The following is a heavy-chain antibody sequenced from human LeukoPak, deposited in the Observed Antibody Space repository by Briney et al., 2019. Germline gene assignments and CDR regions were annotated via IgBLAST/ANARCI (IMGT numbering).Heavy chain of an antibody. CDR2: IYYSGST. V-gene: IGHV4-59*01. Sequence: SETLSLTCTVSGGSISSYYWSWIRQPPGKGLEWIGYIYYSGSTNYNPSLKSRVTISVDTSKSQFSLKLSSVTAADTAVYYCARDAGYCSGGSCYSWRDYYYYMDVWGKGTTVTVSS. CDR1: GGSISSYY. CDR3: ARDAGYCSGGSCYSWRDYYYYMDV. D-gene: IGHD2-15*01. J-gene: IGHJ6*03.